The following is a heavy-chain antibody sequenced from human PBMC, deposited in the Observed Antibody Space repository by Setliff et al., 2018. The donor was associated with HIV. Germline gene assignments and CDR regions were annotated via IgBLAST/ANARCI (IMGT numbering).Heavy chain of an antibody. D-gene: IGHD6-13*01. Sequence: SETLSLTCAVYGGSFSGHSWTWIRQPPGKGLEWIGEINRSGSANYNRSLKSRVTMSVDTSKRQFSLKLDSVTATDTAIYYCARQSTVAAAGFDFWGQGTLVTVSS. CDR3: ARQSTVAAAGFDF. CDR2: INRSGSA. V-gene: IGHV4-34*01. J-gene: IGHJ4*02. CDR1: GGSFSGHS.